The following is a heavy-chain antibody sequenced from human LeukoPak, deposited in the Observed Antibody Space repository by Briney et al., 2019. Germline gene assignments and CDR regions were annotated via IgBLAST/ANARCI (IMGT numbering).Heavy chain of an antibody. CDR3: ARGYHYYDSSGYYYRLFDP. D-gene: IGHD3-22*01. J-gene: IGHJ5*02. CDR2: MNPNSGNT. V-gene: IGHV1-8*01. CDR1: GYTFTSYD. Sequence: GASVKVSCKASGYTFTSYDINWVRQATGQGLEWMGWMNPNSGNTGYAQKFQGRVTMTRNTSISTAYMELSSLRSEDTAVYYCARGYHYYDSSGYYYRLFDPWGQGTLVTVSS.